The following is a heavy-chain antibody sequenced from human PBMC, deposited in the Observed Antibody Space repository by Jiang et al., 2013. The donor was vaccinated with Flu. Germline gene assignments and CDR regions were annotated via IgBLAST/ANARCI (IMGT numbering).Heavy chain of an antibody. J-gene: IGHJ4*02. Sequence: ISVDTSKNQFSLKLSSVTAADTAVYYCARVSGYRRYYFDYWGQGTLVTVSS. CDR3: ARVSGYRRYYFDY. D-gene: IGHD3-22*01. V-gene: IGHV4-59*01.